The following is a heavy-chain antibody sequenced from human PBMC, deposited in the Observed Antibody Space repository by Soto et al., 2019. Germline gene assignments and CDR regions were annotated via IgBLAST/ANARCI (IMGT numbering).Heavy chain of an antibody. CDR2: IYYSGST. V-gene: IGHV4-59*01. D-gene: IGHD3-3*01. Sequence: SETLSLTCTVSGSSISSYDWSWIRQPPGKGLAWIGYIYYSGSTNYNPSLKSRVTISVDTSKNQFSLKLSSVTAADTAVYYCARGGYDFWSGYSQAPYYYGMDVWGQGTTVTVSS. J-gene: IGHJ6*02. CDR1: GSSISSYD. CDR3: ARGGYDFWSGYSQAPYYYGMDV.